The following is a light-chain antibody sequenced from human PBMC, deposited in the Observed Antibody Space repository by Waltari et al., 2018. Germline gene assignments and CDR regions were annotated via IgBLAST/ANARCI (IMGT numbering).Light chain of an antibody. V-gene: IGKV3-11*01. CDR1: QSVSSY. CDR2: DAS. CDR3: QQRVHWLT. J-gene: IGKJ4*01. Sequence: EIVLTQSPATLSLSPGESATLSCRASQSVSSYLSWYQQKPGQAPRLLMYDASKRATGIPARFSGSGSGTDFTLTISSLESEDFAVYYCQQRVHWLTFGGGTKVETK.